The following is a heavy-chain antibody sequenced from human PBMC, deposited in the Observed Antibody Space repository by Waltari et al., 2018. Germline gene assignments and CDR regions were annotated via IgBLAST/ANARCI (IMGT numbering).Heavy chain of an antibody. CDR3: ARLPAGGEGVYFDY. V-gene: IGHV3-21*01. CDR2: ISSSSSYI. D-gene: IGHD3-10*01. J-gene: IGHJ4*02. CDR1: GFTFSSYS. Sequence: EVQLVESGGGLVKPGGSLRLSCAASGFTFSSYSMNWVRQAPGKGLEWVSSISSSSSYIYYADSVKGRFTISRDNAKNSLYLQMNSLRAEDTAVYYCARLPAGGEGVYFDYWGQGTLVTVSS.